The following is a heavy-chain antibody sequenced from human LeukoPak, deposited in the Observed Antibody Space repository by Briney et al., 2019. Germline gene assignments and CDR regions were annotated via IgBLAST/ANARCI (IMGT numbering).Heavy chain of an antibody. V-gene: IGHV3-11*03. Sequence: GGSLRLSCAASGFTFSDYYMSWIRQAPGKGLEWVSSISSSSSYIYYADSVKGRFTISRDNAKNSLYLQMSSLRAEDTAVYYCAKSGRYYDTSGYYYFDYWGQGTLVTVSS. CDR2: ISSSSSYI. CDR3: AKSGRYYDTSGYYYFDY. CDR1: GFTFSDYY. J-gene: IGHJ4*02. D-gene: IGHD3-22*01.